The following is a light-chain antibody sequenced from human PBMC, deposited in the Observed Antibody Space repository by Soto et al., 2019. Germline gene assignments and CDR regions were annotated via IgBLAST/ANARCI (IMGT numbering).Light chain of an antibody. Sequence: EIVLTQSPGTLSLSPGEGATLSCMASQSISSNFLAWYQQKRGQAPRLLIYGASNRATGIPDRFSGSGSGTDFTLTISRLEPEDFAVYYCQQYGSSGTFGQGTKVDIK. J-gene: IGKJ1*01. CDR3: QQYGSSGT. CDR2: GAS. V-gene: IGKV3-20*01. CDR1: QSISSNF.